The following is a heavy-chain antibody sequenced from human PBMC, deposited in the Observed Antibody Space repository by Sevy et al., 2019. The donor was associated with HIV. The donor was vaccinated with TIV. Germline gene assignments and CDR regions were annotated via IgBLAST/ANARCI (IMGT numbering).Heavy chain of an antibody. CDR2: INPTGGST. V-gene: IGHV1-46*01. CDR3: AREALASSGLDAFDI. J-gene: IGHJ3*02. Sequence: ASVKVSCKASGYTFISYYIHWVRQAPGQEHEWMGMINPTGGSTTYAQMFQGRVTMTRDTSTSTVYMELSSLRSDDTAVYYCAREALASSGLDAFDIWGQGTTVTVSS. CDR1: GYTFISYY. D-gene: IGHD3-22*01.